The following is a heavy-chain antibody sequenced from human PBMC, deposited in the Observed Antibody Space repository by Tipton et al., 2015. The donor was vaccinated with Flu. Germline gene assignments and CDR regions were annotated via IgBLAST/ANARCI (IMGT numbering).Heavy chain of an antibody. Sequence: QSGAEVKKPGSSVKVSCQASGGTFDTYSITWVRQAPGQGLEWMGGVNPFFGPPQYAQKFQDRLTIDADDSTSTAYMELSGLRSDDTAVYYCARDRSPGLERLDYYYMDVWGKGTTVTVSS. J-gene: IGHJ6*03. V-gene: IGHV1-69*01. CDR1: GGTFDTYS. D-gene: IGHD3-10*01. CDR3: ARDRSPGLERLDYYYMDV. CDR2: VNPFFGPP.